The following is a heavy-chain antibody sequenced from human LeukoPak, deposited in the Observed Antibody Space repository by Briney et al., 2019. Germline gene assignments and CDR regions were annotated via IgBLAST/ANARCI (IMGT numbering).Heavy chain of an antibody. Sequence: GGSLRLSCAASGFTFSSYWMSWVRQAPGKGLEWVSVIYSGGSTYYADSVKGRFTISRDNSKNTLYLQMNSLRAEDTAVYYCARVIYEDYMDVWGKGTTVTVSS. J-gene: IGHJ6*03. D-gene: IGHD5/OR15-5a*01. CDR2: IYSGGST. CDR3: ARVIYEDYMDV. CDR1: GFTFSSYW. V-gene: IGHV3-53*01.